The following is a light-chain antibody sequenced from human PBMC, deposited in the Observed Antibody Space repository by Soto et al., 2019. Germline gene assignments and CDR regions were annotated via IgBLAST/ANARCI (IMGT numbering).Light chain of an antibody. Sequence: QSVLTQPASVSGSPGQSITISCTGTSSDVGGYNYVSWYQQHLDKAPRLMIYDVSNRPSGVSDRFSGSKSGDTASLTISGLQAEDEADYYCTSFTSRHTYVFGTGTKLTVL. CDR3: TSFTSRHTYV. CDR2: DVS. V-gene: IGLV2-14*03. CDR1: SSDVGGYNY. J-gene: IGLJ1*01.